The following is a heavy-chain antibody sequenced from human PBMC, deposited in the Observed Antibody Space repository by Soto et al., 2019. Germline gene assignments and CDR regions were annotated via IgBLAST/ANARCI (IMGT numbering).Heavy chain of an antibody. J-gene: IGHJ3*02. Sequence: GGSLRLSCAASGFTFSSYSMNWVRQAPGKGLEWLSYISGSGNTIYYADSVKGRFTISRDNAKNSLYLQIDSLRAEGTAVYYCARAVSISDPFDIWGQGTVVTVS. V-gene: IGHV3-48*04. D-gene: IGHD3-3*02. CDR1: GFTFSSYS. CDR3: ARAVSISDPFDI. CDR2: ISGSGNTI.